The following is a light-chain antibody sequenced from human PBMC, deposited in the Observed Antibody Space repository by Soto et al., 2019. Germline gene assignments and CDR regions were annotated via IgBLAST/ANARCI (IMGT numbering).Light chain of an antibody. Sequence: EIHMTHSPTTLEPSVGEGGRITCRASQSISSWLAWYQQKPGKAPKLLIYDASSLESGVPSRFSGSGSGTEFTLTISRLQPDDFATYYCQQYNSYWTFGQGTKVDIK. CDR1: QSISSW. V-gene: IGKV1-5*01. CDR3: QQYNSYWT. CDR2: DAS. J-gene: IGKJ1*01.